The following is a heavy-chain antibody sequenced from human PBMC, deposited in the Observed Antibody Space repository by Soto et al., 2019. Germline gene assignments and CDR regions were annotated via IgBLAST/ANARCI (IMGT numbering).Heavy chain of an antibody. CDR2: IGRTSTDT. J-gene: IGHJ4*02. D-gene: IGHD3-22*01. Sequence: QLVESGGGLVQPGGSLRLACAASGFTLSVYTMHWVRQAPGKGLEWVSCIGRTSTDTYYADSLKGRFTISSDNAKNSVYLQINSLRVEEPAVYYWVRKGGYFPNGYLDSWGQGTLVTVSS. CDR1: GFTLSVYT. CDR3: VRKGGYFPNGYLDS. V-gene: IGHV3-48*01.